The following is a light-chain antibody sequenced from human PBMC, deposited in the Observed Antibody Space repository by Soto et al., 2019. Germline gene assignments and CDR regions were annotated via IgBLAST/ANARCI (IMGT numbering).Light chain of an antibody. V-gene: IGLV1-47*02. CDR3: AAWDDSLSGVV. J-gene: IGLJ2*01. CDR2: SNN. Sequence: QPVLTQPPSASGTPGQRVTISCSGSSSNIGSNYVYWYQQLPGTAPKLLIYSNNQQPSGVPDRFSGSKSGTSASLAISGLRSEDEADYYCAAWDDSLSGVVFGGGTKLTVL. CDR1: SSNIGSNY.